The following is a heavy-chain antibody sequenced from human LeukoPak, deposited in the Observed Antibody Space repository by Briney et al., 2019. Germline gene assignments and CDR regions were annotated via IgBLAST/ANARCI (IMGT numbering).Heavy chain of an antibody. J-gene: IGHJ4*02. V-gene: IGHV3-30*04. Sequence: PGGSLRLSCAASGFTFSSYAMHWVRQAPGKGLEWVAVISYDGSNKYYADSVKGRFTISRDNSKNTLYLQMNSLRAEDTAVYYCAREYCSSTSCHYYFDYWGQGTLVTASS. CDR3: AREYCSSTSCHYYFDY. D-gene: IGHD2-2*01. CDR1: GFTFSSYA. CDR2: ISYDGSNK.